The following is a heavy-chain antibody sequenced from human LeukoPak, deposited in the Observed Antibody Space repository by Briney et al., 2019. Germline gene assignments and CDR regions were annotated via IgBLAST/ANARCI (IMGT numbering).Heavy chain of an antibody. CDR3: ARDIAEYSSSPVLYP. J-gene: IGHJ4*02. Sequence: HGRSLRLSCAASGFTFSSYAMHWVRQAPGKGLEWVAVISYDGSNKYYADSVKGRFTISRDNSKNTLYLQMNSLRAEDTAVYYCARDIAEYSSSPVLYPWGQGTLVTVSS. V-gene: IGHV3-30-3*01. D-gene: IGHD6-6*01. CDR1: GFTFSSYA. CDR2: ISYDGSNK.